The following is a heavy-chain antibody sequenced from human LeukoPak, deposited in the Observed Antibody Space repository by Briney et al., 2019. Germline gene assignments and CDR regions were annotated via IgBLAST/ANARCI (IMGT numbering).Heavy chain of an antibody. Sequence: GGSLRLSCAASGLSFSSAWMAGVRQSPGPRLEWGADISPEGTEKSYVGSVRGRFTISKDDAKKTVYLQTASLRVEYTAFYYCGRWGSVATIVYWGQGILVTVSS. CDR1: GLSFSSAW. CDR3: GRWGSVATIVY. D-gene: IGHD1-26*01. V-gene: IGHV3-7*01. CDR2: ISPEGTEK. J-gene: IGHJ4*02.